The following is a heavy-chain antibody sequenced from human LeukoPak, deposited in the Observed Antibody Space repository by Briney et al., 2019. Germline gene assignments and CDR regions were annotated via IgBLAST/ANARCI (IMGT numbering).Heavy chain of an antibody. V-gene: IGHV4-4*07. CDR2: IYASGST. Sequence: SETLSLTCRVPGASIRSYHWTWIRQPAGKGLEWIGRIYASGSTNYNPSLKSRVTMSVDTSKNEFSLKLSAVTAADTAVYFCASGHYGFFDYWGQGTLVTVSS. J-gene: IGHJ4*02. CDR3: ASGHYGFFDY. D-gene: IGHD3-10*01. CDR1: GASIRSYH.